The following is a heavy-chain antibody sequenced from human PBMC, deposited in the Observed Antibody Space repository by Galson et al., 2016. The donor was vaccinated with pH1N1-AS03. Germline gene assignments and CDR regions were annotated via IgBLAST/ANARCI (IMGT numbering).Heavy chain of an antibody. CDR2: IHYSGST. Sequence: ISGYYWSWIRQPPGMGLEWIGYIHYSGSTNYNPSLKSRLTMSVDTSQNQFSLKLSSVTAAATAVYYIARERGLTGEGMRCFDLWGRGTLVTVSS. V-gene: IGHV4-59*01. CDR1: ISGYY. J-gene: IGHJ2*01. D-gene: IGHD7-27*01. CDR3: ARERGLTGEGMRCFDL.